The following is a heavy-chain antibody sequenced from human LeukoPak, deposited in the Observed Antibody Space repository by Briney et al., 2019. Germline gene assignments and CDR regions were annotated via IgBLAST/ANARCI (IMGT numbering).Heavy chain of an antibody. D-gene: IGHD3-10*01. Sequence: GASVKVSCKASGYTFTGYYMHWVRQAPGQGLEWMGWINPNSGGTNYAQKFQGRVTMTRDTSISTAYMELSRLRSDDTAVHYCARDRSSLYGSATFDYWGQGTLVTVSS. CDR1: GYTFTGYY. CDR3: ARDRSSLYGSATFDY. J-gene: IGHJ4*02. V-gene: IGHV1-2*02. CDR2: INPNSGGT.